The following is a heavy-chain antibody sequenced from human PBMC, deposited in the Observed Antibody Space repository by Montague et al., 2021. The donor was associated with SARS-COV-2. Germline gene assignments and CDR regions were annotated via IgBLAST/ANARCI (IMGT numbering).Heavy chain of an antibody. CDR3: ARTRGGATRYFDY. Sequence: SETLSLTCAVSGASINSYENCWSWVRQPPGKGLEWIGEIYHIGAFIYNPSLTSRVTISIDTSRNQLSLRLSSVTAADTAVYYCARTRGGATRYFDYWGQGTLVTVSS. V-gene: IGHV4-4*02. J-gene: IGHJ4*02. D-gene: IGHD1-26*01. CDR2: IYHIGAF. CDR1: GASINSYENC.